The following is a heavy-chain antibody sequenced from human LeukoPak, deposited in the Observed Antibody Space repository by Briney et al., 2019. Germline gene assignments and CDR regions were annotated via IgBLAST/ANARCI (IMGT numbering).Heavy chain of an antibody. Sequence: PGRSLRLSCAASGFTFSTYGMRWVRHAPGKGLEWVAVISYVGSNKYYTDSVKGRFTISRDNSKNTLYLQMNSLRAEDTAVYYCAKDEQLAFDYWGQGTLVTVSS. V-gene: IGHV3-30*18. CDR3: AKDEQLAFDY. D-gene: IGHD6-6*01. J-gene: IGHJ4*02. CDR2: ISYVGSNK. CDR1: GFTFSTYG.